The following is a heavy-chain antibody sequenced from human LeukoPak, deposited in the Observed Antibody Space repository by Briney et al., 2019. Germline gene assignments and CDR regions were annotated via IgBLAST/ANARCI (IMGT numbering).Heavy chain of an antibody. D-gene: IGHD3-9*01. J-gene: IGHJ4*02. Sequence: PGASVKVSCKASGYIFSTHYMHWVRQAPGQGPEWMGVINPSGGSTSYAQKFQGRVTMTRDTSTSTVYMELSSLRSGDTAVYYCARLNDILTGYLVDYWGQGTLVTVSS. V-gene: IGHV1-46*01. CDR1: GYIFSTHY. CDR2: INPSGGST. CDR3: ARLNDILTGYLVDY.